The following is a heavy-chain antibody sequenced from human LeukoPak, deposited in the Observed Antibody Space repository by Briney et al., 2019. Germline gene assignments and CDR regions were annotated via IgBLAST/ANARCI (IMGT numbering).Heavy chain of an antibody. Sequence: SGTLSLTCAVSGGSISSDNWWGWVRQPPGKGLEWIGEIYHSGSTNYNPSLKSRLTISVDKSKNQFSLKLSSVTAADTAVYYCTRPYYYYMDVWGEGTTVTVSS. V-gene: IGHV4-4*02. CDR2: IYHSGST. J-gene: IGHJ6*03. CDR3: TRPYYYYMDV. CDR1: GGSISSDNW.